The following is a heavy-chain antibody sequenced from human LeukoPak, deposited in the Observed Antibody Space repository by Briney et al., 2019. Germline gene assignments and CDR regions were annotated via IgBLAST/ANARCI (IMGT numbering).Heavy chain of an antibody. CDR2: ISGSSGST. Sequence: PGGSLRLSCSASGFTFSSYAMSWVRQAPGKGLEWVSAISGSSGSTYYADSVKGRFTISRDNSKNTLYLQMNSLRAEDTAVYYCAKGGDFWSGYLGYWGQGTLVTVSS. V-gene: IGHV3-23*01. CDR1: GFTFSSYA. J-gene: IGHJ4*02. CDR3: AKGGDFWSGYLGY. D-gene: IGHD3-3*01.